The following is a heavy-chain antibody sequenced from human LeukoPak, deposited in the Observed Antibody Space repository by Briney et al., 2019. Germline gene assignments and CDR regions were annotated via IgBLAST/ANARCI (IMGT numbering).Heavy chain of an antibody. J-gene: IGHJ4*02. V-gene: IGHV1-18*01. CDR3: ARGRGIAAAESLDY. D-gene: IGHD6-13*01. Sequence: GASVKVSCKASGYTFTSYGISWVRQAPGQGLEWMGWISAYNGDTHYAQKLQGRVTMTTDTSTSTAYMELRSLRSEDTAVYYCARGRGIAAAESLDYWGQGTLVTVSS. CDR2: ISAYNGDT. CDR1: GYTFTSYG.